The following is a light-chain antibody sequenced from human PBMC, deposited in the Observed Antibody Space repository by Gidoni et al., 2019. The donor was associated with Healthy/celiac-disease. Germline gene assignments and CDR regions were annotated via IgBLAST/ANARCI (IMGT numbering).Light chain of an antibody. CDR1: QSVSSY. J-gene: IGKJ4*01. CDR3: QQRSNWPPLT. CDR2: DAS. Sequence: EIVFTQSPATLSLSPGERATLSCRASQSVSSYLDWYQQKPGQAPRLLSYDASNRATGIPARFSGSGSGTDFTLTISSLEPEDFAVYYCQQRSNWPPLTFGGGTKVEIK. V-gene: IGKV3-11*01.